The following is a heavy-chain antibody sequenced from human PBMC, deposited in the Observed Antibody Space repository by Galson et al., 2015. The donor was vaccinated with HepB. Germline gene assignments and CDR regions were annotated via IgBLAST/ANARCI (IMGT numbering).Heavy chain of an antibody. CDR1: GGTFNNYG. V-gene: IGHV1-69*06. Sequence: SVKVSCKASGGTFNNYGISWVRQAPGQGLEWMGGIIPMFGTPYYGQKFQGRVTITADKSTSTAYMELSSLTSEDTAVFFCARAPYGHLGRWYLDLWGRGTLITVSS. D-gene: IGHD3-10*01. CDR2: IIPMFGTP. CDR3: ARAPYGHLGRWYLDL. J-gene: IGHJ2*01.